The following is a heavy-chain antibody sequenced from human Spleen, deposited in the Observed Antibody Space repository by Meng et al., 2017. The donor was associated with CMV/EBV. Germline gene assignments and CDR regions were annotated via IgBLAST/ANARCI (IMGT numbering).Heavy chain of an antibody. V-gene: IGHV1-18*01. Sequence: ASVKVSCKASGYTFTSYGISWVRQAPGQGLEWVGWISAYNGDTNYAQKLQGRVTMTTDTSTSTAYMELRSLRSDDTAVYYCARVKRPDYYYYYGMDVWGQGTTVTVSS. CDR1: GYTFTSYG. CDR3: ARVKRPDYYYYYGMDV. J-gene: IGHJ6*02. CDR2: ISAYNGDT.